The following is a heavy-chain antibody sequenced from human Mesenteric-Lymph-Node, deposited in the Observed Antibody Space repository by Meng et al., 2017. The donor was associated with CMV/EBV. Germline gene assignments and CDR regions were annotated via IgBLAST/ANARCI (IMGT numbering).Heavy chain of an antibody. CDR1: GFTFSSYN. D-gene: IGHD3-22*01. V-gene: IGHV3-48*04. CDR3: AKVNSYDRGFGMIHAFDI. J-gene: IGHJ3*02. Sequence: GGSLRLSCAASGFTFSSYNINRVRQAPGKGLEWVAYISSRSTTIYYADSVKGRFTISRDSAKDSLYLQMNSLRADDTAVYYCAKVNSYDRGFGMIHAFDIWGQGTMVTVSS. CDR2: ISSRSTTI.